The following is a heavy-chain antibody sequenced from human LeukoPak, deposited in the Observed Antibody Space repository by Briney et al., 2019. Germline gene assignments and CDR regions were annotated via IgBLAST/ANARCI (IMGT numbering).Heavy chain of an antibody. V-gene: IGHV1-69*04. CDR2: IIPILGIA. CDR3: AAYYYDSSGYYYFDY. J-gene: IGHJ4*02. Sequence: SVKVSCKASGGTFSSYAISWVRQAPGQGLEWMGRIIPILGIANYAQKFQGRVTITADKSTSTAYMELSSLRSEDTAVYYCAAYYYDSSGYYYFDYWGQGALVTVSS. D-gene: IGHD3-22*01. CDR1: GGTFSSYA.